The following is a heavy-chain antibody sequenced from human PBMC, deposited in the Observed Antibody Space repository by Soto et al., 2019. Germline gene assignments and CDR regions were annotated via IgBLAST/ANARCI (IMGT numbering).Heavy chain of an antibody. V-gene: IGHV3-30-3*01. Sequence: QVQLVESGGGVVQPGRSLRLSCAASGFTFSTYAMNWVRQAPGKGLEWVAVISYDGSNKYYADSVKGRFTISRDNSKNTLYLQMNSLTAEDTAVYYCARNMRAFWYGSYRPSISPDYWGQGTLVTVSS. CDR2: ISYDGSNK. CDR1: GFTFSTYA. CDR3: ARNMRAFWYGSYRPSISPDY. J-gene: IGHJ4*02. D-gene: IGHD3-10*01.